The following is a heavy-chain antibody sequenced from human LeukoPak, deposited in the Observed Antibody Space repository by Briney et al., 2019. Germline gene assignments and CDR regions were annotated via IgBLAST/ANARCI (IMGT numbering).Heavy chain of an antibody. CDR1: GFTFSSYA. Sequence: PGGSLRLSCAASGFTFSSYAMSWVRQAPGKGLEWVSAISGSGGSTYYADSVKGRFTISRDNSKNTLYLQMNSLRAEDTAVYYCAKDRSGGYGDYPVFDYWGQGTLVTVSS. D-gene: IGHD4-17*01. CDR2: ISGSGGST. CDR3: AKDRSGGYGDYPVFDY. J-gene: IGHJ4*02. V-gene: IGHV3-23*01.